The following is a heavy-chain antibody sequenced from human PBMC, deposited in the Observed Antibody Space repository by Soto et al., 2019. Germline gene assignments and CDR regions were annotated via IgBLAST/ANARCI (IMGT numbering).Heavy chain of an antibody. CDR3: ARGVFGSSSDY. CDR2: ISGYNGNT. CDR1: GYTFTNYG. J-gene: IGHJ4*01. Sequence: ASVKVSCNASGYTFTNYGISWVRQAPGQGLEWMGWISGYNGNTNYAQKLQGRVTMTTDTSTSRAYMELRSLKSDDTAVYFCARGVFGSSSDYWSHGTLVPVCS. V-gene: IGHV1-18*01. D-gene: IGHD6-6*01.